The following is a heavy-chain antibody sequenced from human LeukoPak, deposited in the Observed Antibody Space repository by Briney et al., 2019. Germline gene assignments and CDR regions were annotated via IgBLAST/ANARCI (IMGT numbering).Heavy chain of an antibody. D-gene: IGHD1-26*01. CDR2: IYYSGST. V-gene: IGHV4-59*08. Sequence: SETLSLTCTVSGGSISSYCWSWIRQPPGKGLEWIGYIYYSGSTKYNPSLKSRVTISVDTSKNQFSLKLSSVTAADTAVYYCARISAYSGTYYWGQGTLVTVSS. CDR3: ARISAYSGTYY. J-gene: IGHJ4*02. CDR1: GGSISSYC.